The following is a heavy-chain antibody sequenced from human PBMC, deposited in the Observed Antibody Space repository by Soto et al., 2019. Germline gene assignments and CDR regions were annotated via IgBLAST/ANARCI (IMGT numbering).Heavy chain of an antibody. CDR1: GGSISRYY. Sequence: SETLSLTCTVSGGSISRYYWSWIRQPPGKRLESIGYIYYSGSTNYNPSLKSRVTISVDTSKNQFSLKLTSVTAADTAVYYCARRAAAAGTPFDYWGQGTLVTVSS. CDR2: IYYSGST. J-gene: IGHJ4*02. D-gene: IGHD6-13*01. V-gene: IGHV4-59*01. CDR3: ARRAAAAGTPFDY.